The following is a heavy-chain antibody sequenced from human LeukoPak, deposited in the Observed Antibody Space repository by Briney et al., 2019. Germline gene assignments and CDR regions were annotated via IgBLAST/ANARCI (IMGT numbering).Heavy chain of an antibody. V-gene: IGHV4-59*08. CDR1: GGSISSYY. J-gene: IGHJ4*02. D-gene: IGHD3-16*02. Sequence: PSETLSLTCTVSGGSISSYYWSWIRQPPGKGLEWIGYIYYSGSTNYNPSLKSRVTISVDTSKNQFSLKLSSVTAADTAVYYCARLPATFGGVIEPFDYWGQGTLVTVSS. CDR2: IYYSGST. CDR3: ARLPATFGGVIEPFDY.